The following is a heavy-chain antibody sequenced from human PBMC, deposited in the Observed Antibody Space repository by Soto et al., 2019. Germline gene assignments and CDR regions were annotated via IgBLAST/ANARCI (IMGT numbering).Heavy chain of an antibody. D-gene: IGHD2-15*01. CDR3: ARDGDNDGYCSGGSCYSGGDYYYYYGMDV. CDR2: IIPIFGTA. V-gene: IGHV1-69*12. J-gene: IGHJ6*02. CDR1: GGTFSSYA. Sequence: QVQLVQSGAEVKKPGSSVKVSCKASGGTFSSYAISWVRQAPGQGLEWMGGIIPIFGTANYAQKFQGRVTITADESTSTAYMELSSLRSEDTAVYYCARDGDNDGYCSGGSCYSGGDYYYYYGMDVWGQGTTVTVSS.